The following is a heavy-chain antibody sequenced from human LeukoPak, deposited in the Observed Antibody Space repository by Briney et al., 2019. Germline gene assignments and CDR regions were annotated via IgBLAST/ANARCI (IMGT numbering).Heavy chain of an antibody. CDR1: GFTFSNYW. CDR3: ALIKIADTDFDY. V-gene: IGHV3-74*01. J-gene: IGHJ4*02. Sequence: GGSLRLSCAASGFTFSNYWMHWVRQAPGKGLFWVSRINSDGSSTSYADSVKGRFTISRDNAKNTLYLQMNSLRAEDTAVYYCALIKIADTDFDYWGQGTLVTVSS. CDR2: INSDGSST. D-gene: IGHD2-15*01.